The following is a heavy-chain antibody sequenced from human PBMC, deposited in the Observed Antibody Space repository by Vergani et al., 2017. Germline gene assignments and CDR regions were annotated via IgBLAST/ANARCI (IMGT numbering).Heavy chain of an antibody. CDR2: IYPGDSDT. CDR3: ARVGWSYYDSSGYYYAPGGWFDP. V-gene: IGHV5-51*01. J-gene: IGHJ5*02. CDR1: GNSFTSYW. Sequence: EVQLVQSGAEVKKPGESLKISCKGSGNSFTSYWIGWVRQMPGKGLEWMGIIYPGDSDTRYNPSFRGLVTMSAAKSINTAYLQWSSLKASDTAMYYCARVGWSYYDSSGYYYAPGGWFDPWGQGTLVTVSS. D-gene: IGHD3-22*01.